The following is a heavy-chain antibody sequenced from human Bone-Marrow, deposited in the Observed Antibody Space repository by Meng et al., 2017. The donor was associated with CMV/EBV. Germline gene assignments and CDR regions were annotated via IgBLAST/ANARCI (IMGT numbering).Heavy chain of an antibody. Sequence: LVESGRRLVQPGDSPRLSCASSGHNVNKYRLHGVRQIPGKGLVWVSRIDTDGSTINYADSVKGRFTISRDNTKNILYLQMNSLRAEDTAIYYCARDLSGARDYWGPGTLVTVSS. CDR2: IDTDGSTI. J-gene: IGHJ4*02. CDR1: GHNVNKYR. V-gene: IGHV3-74*01. D-gene: IGHD1-26*01. CDR3: ARDLSGARDY.